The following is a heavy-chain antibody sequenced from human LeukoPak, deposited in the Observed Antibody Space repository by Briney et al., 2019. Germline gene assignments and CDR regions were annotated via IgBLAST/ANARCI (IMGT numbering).Heavy chain of an antibody. CDR2: ISYDGSNK. J-gene: IGHJ4*02. CDR3: AKDNSWEPGTFDY. V-gene: IGHV3-30*18. Sequence: PGRSLRLSCAASGFTFSSYGMHWVRQAPGKGLEWVAVISYDGSNKYYADSVKGRFTISRDNSKNTLYLQMNSLRAEDTAVYYCAKDNSWEPGTFDYWGQGTLVTVSS. CDR1: GFTFSSYG. D-gene: IGHD1-26*01.